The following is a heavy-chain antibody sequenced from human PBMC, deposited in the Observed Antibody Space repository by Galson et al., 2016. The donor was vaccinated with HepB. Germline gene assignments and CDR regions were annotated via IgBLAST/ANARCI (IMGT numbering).Heavy chain of an antibody. D-gene: IGHD3-16*01. CDR2: ISYDGSNE. Sequence: SLRLSCAASGFTFSNFGMHWVRQAPGKGLEWVVVISYDGSNEYYADSVKGRFTISRDNSKNTLYLQVNSLRAEDTAVYYCAKGGVGRILDYWGQGTLVTVSS. J-gene: IGHJ4*02. CDR3: AKGGVGRILDY. V-gene: IGHV3-30*18. CDR1: GFTFSNFG.